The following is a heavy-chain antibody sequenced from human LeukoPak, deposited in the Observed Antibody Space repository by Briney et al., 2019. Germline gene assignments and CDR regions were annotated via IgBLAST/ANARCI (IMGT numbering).Heavy chain of an antibody. V-gene: IGHV3-23*01. D-gene: IGHD1-1*01. CDR2: ISGSGGST. CDR1: GFTFITYV. CDR3: AKGNWRYFDY. Sequence: GWALRLSFAASGFTFITYVMSWVGQAPGKGVEWVSAISGSGGSTYYADSVKGRFTLSRDNSKNTLYLQMNSLGAEDTAVYYCAKGNWRYFDYWGQGTLVTVSS. J-gene: IGHJ4*02.